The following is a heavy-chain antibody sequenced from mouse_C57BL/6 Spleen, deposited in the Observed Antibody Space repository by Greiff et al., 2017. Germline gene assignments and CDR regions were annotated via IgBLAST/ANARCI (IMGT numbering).Heavy chain of an antibody. CDR2: IYPGDGDT. J-gene: IGHJ3*01. Sequence: VQLVESGAELVKPGASVKISCKASGYAFSSYWMNWVKQRPGRGLEWIGEIYPGDGDTNYNGKFKGKATLTADTSSSTAYMQLSSLTSEDSAVYFCARDAQFAYWGQGTLVTVSA. CDR3: ARDAQFAY. V-gene: IGHV1-80*01. CDR1: GYAFSSYW.